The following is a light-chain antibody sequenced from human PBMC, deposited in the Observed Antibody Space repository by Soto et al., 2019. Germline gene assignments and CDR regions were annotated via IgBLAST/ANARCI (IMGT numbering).Light chain of an antibody. Sequence: EIVMTQSPATLSVSPGERATLSCRASQSVSSNLAWYQQKPGQAPRLLIYGASTRATGIPARFSGSGSGTESTLTSSRLQSDYLAFYYWQQNNKSPRTFGQGTKVEIK. J-gene: IGKJ1*01. CDR3: QQNNKSPRT. V-gene: IGKV3-15*01. CDR1: QSVSSN. CDR2: GAS.